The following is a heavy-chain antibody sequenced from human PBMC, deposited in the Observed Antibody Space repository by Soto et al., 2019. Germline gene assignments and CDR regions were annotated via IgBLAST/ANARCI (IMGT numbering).Heavy chain of an antibody. CDR2: IFSNDEK. J-gene: IGHJ5*02. D-gene: IGHD3-16*02. CDR3: ARMLFDTTGLGRYLWFDH. Sequence: SGPTLVNPTETLTLTCTVSGFSLSNATMGVSWIRQPPGKALEWLAHIFSNDEKSYSTSLESRLTISKDTSKSQVVLSLTNMDPVDTATYFCARMLFDTTGLGRYLWFDHWGQGTWVTVSS. V-gene: IGHV2-26*01. CDR1: GFSLSNATMG.